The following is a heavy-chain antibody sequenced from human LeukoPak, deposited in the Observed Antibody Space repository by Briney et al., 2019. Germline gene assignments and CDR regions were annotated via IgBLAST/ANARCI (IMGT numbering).Heavy chain of an antibody. D-gene: IGHD3-22*01. Sequence: HPGRSLRLSCADSGFTFSTYAMHWVRQAPGKGLEWVAVISYDGSNEYYADSVKGRFTISRDNSKNTLYLQMNSLSAEDTAVYYCARDQTYYVSSGYYYVTYLQHWGQGILVTVSS. V-gene: IGHV3-30-3*01. CDR3: ARDQTYYVSSGYYYVTYLQH. J-gene: IGHJ1*01. CDR1: GFTFSTYA. CDR2: ISYDGSNE.